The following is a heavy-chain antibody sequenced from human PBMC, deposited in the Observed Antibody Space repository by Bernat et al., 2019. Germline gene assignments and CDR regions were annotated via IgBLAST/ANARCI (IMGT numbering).Heavy chain of an antibody. D-gene: IGHD2-15*01. CDR3: ARDGKIEVVAATWNAFDI. V-gene: IGHV1-69*01. CDR2: IIPIFGTA. Sequence: QVQLVQSGAEVKKPGSSVKVSCKASGGTFSSYAISWVRQAPGQGLEWMGGIIPIFGTANYAQKFQGRVRITAGQSTSTAYMELSRLRSEDTAVYYCARDGKIEVVAATWNAFDIWGQGTMVTVSS. CDR1: GGTFSSYA. J-gene: IGHJ3*02.